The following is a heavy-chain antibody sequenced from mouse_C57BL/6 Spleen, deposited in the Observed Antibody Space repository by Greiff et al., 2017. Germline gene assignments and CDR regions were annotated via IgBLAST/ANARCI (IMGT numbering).Heavy chain of an antibody. D-gene: IGHD2-3*01. CDR2: IDPNSGGT. Sequence: QVQLQQPGAELVKPGASVKLSCKASGYWMHWMPGRGLEWIGRIDPNSGGTKYNEKFKSKATLTVDKPSSTAYMQLSSLTSEDSAVYYCARGDGYYDYAMDYWGQGTSVTVSS. CDR3: ARGDGYYDYAMDY. V-gene: IGHV1-72*01. J-gene: IGHJ4*01. CDR1: GYW.